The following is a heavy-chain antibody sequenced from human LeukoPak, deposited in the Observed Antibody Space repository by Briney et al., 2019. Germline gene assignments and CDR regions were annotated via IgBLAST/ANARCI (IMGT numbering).Heavy chain of an antibody. D-gene: IGHD6-19*01. J-gene: IGHJ5*02. CDR1: GYTFTGYY. CDR2: INPNSGGT. Sequence: ASVKVSCKASGYTFTGYYMHWVRQAPGQGLEWMGWINPNSGGTNYAQKFQGRVTMTRDTSISTAYMELSRLRSDDTAVYYCARESIKPHSSGCYPWGQGTLVTVSS. CDR3: ARESIKPHSSGCYP. V-gene: IGHV1-2*02.